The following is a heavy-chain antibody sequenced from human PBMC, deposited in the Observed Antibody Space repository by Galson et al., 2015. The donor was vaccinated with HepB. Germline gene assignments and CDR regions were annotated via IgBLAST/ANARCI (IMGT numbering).Heavy chain of an antibody. CDR1: GYIFTNYW. Sequence: QSGAEVKKPGESLKISCPGSGYIFTNYWIGWVRQMPGKGLEWMGIIYPADSDTKYSPSFQGQVTISADKSINTAYLQWSSLKASDSAIYYCARPDPYSSSWNVLHWGQGTLVTVSS. CDR3: ARPDPYSSSWNVLH. V-gene: IGHV5-51*01. D-gene: IGHD6-13*01. CDR2: IYPADSDT. J-gene: IGHJ4*02.